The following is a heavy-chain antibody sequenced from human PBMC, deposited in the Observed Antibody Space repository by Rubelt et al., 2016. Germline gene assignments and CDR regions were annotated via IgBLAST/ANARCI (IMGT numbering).Heavy chain of an antibody. CDR2: ISSSSSYI. CDR3: ARDALGYSGYEFSVREDYFDY. CDR1: GFTFSSYS. V-gene: IGHV3-21*01. Sequence: EVQLVESGGGLVQPGGSLRLSCAASGFTFSSYSMNWVRQAPGKGLEWVSSISSSSSYIYYADSVKGRFTISRDNAKNSRYLQMNSLRAEDTAVYYCARDALGYSGYEFSVREDYFDYWGQGTLVTVSS. J-gene: IGHJ4*02. D-gene: IGHD5-12*01.